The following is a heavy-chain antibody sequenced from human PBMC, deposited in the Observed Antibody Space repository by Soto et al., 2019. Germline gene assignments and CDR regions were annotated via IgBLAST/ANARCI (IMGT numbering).Heavy chain of an antibody. CDR3: AKMYYDFWSGYLGLFDY. Sequence: PGGSLRLSCAASGFTFSSYGMHWVRQAPGKGLEWVAVISYDGSNKYYADSVKGRFTISRDNSKNTLYLQMNSLRAEDTAVYYCAKMYYDFWSGYLGLFDYWGQGTLVTVSS. CDR2: ISYDGSNK. D-gene: IGHD3-3*01. V-gene: IGHV3-30*18. CDR1: GFTFSSYG. J-gene: IGHJ4*02.